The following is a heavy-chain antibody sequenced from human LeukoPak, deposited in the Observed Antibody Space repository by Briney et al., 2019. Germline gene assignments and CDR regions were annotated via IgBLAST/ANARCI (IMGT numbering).Heavy chain of an antibody. J-gene: IGHJ4*02. Sequence: GGSLRLSCAASGFTVSSDYMSWVRQAPGKGLEWVSVIYSGDNTYYADSVKGRFTISRDNSKNTLYLQMNSLRAEDTAVYYCARLQETFDCWGQGTLVTVPS. CDR1: GFTVSSDY. D-gene: IGHD4-11*01. V-gene: IGHV3-53*01. CDR3: ARLQETFDC. CDR2: IYSGDNT.